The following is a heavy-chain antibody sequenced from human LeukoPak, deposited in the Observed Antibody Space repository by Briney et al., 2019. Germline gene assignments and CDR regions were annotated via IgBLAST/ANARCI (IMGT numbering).Heavy chain of an antibody. CDR1: GFTFSSYA. Sequence: PGGSLRLSCAASGFTFSSYAMSWVRQAPGKGLEWVSSISGSVGSTYYADSVRGRFTISRDNAKNTLNLQMNSLRAEDTAVYYCARDLGQYYDTSDNWFDPWGQGTLVTVSS. V-gene: IGHV3-23*01. CDR3: ARDLGQYYDTSDNWFDP. D-gene: IGHD3-22*01. J-gene: IGHJ5*02. CDR2: ISGSVGST.